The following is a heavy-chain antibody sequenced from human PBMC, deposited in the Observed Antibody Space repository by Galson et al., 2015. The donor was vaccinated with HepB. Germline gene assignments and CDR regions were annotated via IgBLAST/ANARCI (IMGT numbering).Heavy chain of an antibody. CDR3: ARADALRTVDY. Sequence: SLRLSCAASGFTFSDHYMDWVRQAPGKGLEWVANINKDGNDKYYVDSVEGRFTVSRDNAKNSLYLQMNSLRVEDTALYYCARADALRTVDYWGQGTLITVSS. J-gene: IGHJ4*02. CDR2: INKDGNDK. CDR1: GFTFSDHY. V-gene: IGHV3-7*03.